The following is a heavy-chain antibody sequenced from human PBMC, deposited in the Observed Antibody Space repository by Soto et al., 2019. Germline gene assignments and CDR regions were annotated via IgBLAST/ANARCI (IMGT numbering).Heavy chain of an antibody. CDR2: ISYAGSNK. Sequence: QVQLVESGGGVVQPGRSLRLSCAASGFTFSSYGMHWVRQAPGKGLEWVAVISYAGSNKYYADSVKGRFTISRDNCKNTLYLQMNSLRAEDTAVYYCAKDLGHGGRGAFDIWGQGTMVTVSS. CDR3: AKDLGHGGRGAFDI. V-gene: IGHV3-30*18. J-gene: IGHJ3*02. CDR1: GFTFSSYG. D-gene: IGHD7-27*01.